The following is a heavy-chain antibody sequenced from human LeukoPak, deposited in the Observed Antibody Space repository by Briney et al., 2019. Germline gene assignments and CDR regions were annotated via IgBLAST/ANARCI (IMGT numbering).Heavy chain of an antibody. V-gene: IGHV4-4*07. Sequence: SETLSLTCTVSGGSISSYYWSWIRQPAGKGLEWIGRIYTSGGITYNPSLKSRVSMSVDTSKNQFSLKLSSVTAADTAVYYCARDSGTTGEVKFDPWGQGTLVTVSS. D-gene: IGHD3-10*01. CDR2: IYTSGGI. CDR1: GGSISSYY. CDR3: ARDSGTTGEVKFDP. J-gene: IGHJ5*02.